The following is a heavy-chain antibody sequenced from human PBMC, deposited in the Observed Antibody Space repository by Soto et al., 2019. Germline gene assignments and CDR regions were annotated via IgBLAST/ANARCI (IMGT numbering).Heavy chain of an antibody. D-gene: IGHD7-27*01. Sequence: QVPLVQSGAEVRKPGASVKVSCKASGYTFSSYAMHWVRQAPGQRLEWMGWINAGYGNTKSSQKFQDRVTISRETSASTAYMELTSLRSEDTAVYYCARDTGEGTFDFWGQGTLVTVSS. CDR1: GYTFSSYA. J-gene: IGHJ4*02. V-gene: IGHV1-3*01. CDR2: INAGYGNT. CDR3: ARDTGEGTFDF.